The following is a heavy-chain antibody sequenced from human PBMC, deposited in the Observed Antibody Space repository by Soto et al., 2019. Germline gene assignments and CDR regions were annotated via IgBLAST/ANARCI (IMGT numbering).Heavy chain of an antibody. CDR2: ISRSSSYI. CDR1: GFTFSTYG. J-gene: IGHJ6*02. D-gene: IGHD5-18*01. Sequence: EVQLVESGGGLVKPGGSLRLSCTASGFTFSTYGMNWVRQAPGKGLEWVSSISRSSSYIYFADSLKGRFTISRDNAKNSLYLQMNSLKAEDTAVYYCARVGDRSMEDYGMDVWGQGTTVTVSS. CDR3: ARVGDRSMEDYGMDV. V-gene: IGHV3-21*01.